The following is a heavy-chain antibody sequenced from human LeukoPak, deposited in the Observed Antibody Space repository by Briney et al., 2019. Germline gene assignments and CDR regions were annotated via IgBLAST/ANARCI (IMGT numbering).Heavy chain of an antibody. J-gene: IGHJ6*03. CDR2: IYTSGST. CDR3: ARDAEYSGYDQTGYYYYYMDV. Sequence: SQTLSLTCTVSGGSISSGSYYWRWSRQPGGKGLEWIVRIYTSGSTNYNPSLKSRVTISVDTSKTQFSLKLSSVTAADTAVYYCARDAEYSGYDQTGYYYYYMDVWGKGTTVTVSS. V-gene: IGHV4-61*02. CDR1: GGSISSGSYY. D-gene: IGHD5-12*01.